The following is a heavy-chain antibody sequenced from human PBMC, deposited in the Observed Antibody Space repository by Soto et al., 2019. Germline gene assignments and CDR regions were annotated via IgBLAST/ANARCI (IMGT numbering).Heavy chain of an antibody. CDR3: ARAPLRSNYYDSRDRGFDY. D-gene: IGHD3-22*01. Sequence: QVQLQESGPGLVKPSQTLSLTCTVSGGSISSGGYYWSWIRQHPGKGLEWMGYIDYSGSTYYNPSLKSRVTISVDTSKNHFSLKLSSVTAADTAVYYCARAPLRSNYYDSRDRGFDYWGQGTLVTVSS. V-gene: IGHV4-31*03. J-gene: IGHJ4*02. CDR1: GGSISSGGYY. CDR2: IDYSGST.